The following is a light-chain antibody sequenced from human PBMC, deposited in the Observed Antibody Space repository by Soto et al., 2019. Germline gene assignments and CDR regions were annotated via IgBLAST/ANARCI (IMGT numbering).Light chain of an antibody. Sequence: EIVMTQSPATLSVSPGDRATLSCRASQSVSSSYLAWYQQKPGQAPRLLIYGASTRATGIPDRFSGSGSGTEFTLTISSLQSEDFAVYYCHQYNNWPRTSGQGTKVELK. V-gene: IGKV3-15*01. J-gene: IGKJ1*01. CDR2: GAS. CDR3: HQYNNWPRT. CDR1: QSVSSSY.